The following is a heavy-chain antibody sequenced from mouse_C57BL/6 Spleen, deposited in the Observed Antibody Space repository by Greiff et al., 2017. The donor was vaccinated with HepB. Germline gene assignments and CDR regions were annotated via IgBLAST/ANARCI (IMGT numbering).Heavy chain of an antibody. CDR3: ASPLTTVVATDY. J-gene: IGHJ2*01. CDR1: GYTFTSYW. D-gene: IGHD1-1*01. V-gene: IGHV1-64*01. CDR2: IHPNSGST. Sequence: VQLQQPGAELVKPGASVKLSCKASGYTFTSYWMHWVKQRPGQGLEWIGMIHPNSGSTNYNEKFKSKATLTVDKSSSTAYMQLSSLTSEDSAVYYCASPLTTVVATDYWGQGTTLTVSS.